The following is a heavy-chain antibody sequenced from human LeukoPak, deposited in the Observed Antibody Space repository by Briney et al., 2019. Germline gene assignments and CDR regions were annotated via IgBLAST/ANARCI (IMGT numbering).Heavy chain of an antibody. CDR2: IYYSGST. V-gene: IGHV4-30-4*01. CDR1: GGSISSGDYY. J-gene: IGHJ4*02. CDR3: ARDLQTRDIVGGY. D-gene: IGHD2-15*01. Sequence: SQTLSLTCSVSGGSISSGDYYWSWIRQPPGKGLDWIGFIYYSGSTYYNPSLKSRVTISVDTSKKQFSLKLSSVTAADTAVYYCARDLQTRDIVGGYWGQGTLVTVSS.